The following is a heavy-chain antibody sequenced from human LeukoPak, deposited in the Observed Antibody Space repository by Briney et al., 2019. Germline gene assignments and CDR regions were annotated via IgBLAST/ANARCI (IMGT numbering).Heavy chain of an antibody. Sequence: PGGSLRLSCAASGFTFSSYAMSWVRQAPGKGLEWVSAISGSGGSTYHADSVKGRFTISRDNSKNTLYLQMNSLRAEDTAVYYCARRYCSGGSCYPAFDYWGQGTLVTVSS. V-gene: IGHV3-23*01. CDR1: GFTFSSYA. D-gene: IGHD2-15*01. CDR2: ISGSGGST. J-gene: IGHJ4*02. CDR3: ARRYCSGGSCYPAFDY.